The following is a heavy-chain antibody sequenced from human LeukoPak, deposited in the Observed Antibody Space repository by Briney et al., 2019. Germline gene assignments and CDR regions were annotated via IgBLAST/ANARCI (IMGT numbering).Heavy chain of an antibody. V-gene: IGHV3-9*01. J-gene: IGHJ3*02. CDR2: ISWNSGSI. CDR3: AKARAVAALDAFDI. Sequence: GGSLRLSCAASGFTFDDYAMHWVRQAPGKGLEWVSGISWNSGSIGYADSVKGRFTISRDNAKNSLCLQMNSLRAEDTALYYCAKARAVAALDAFDIWGQGTMVTVSS. D-gene: IGHD6-19*01. CDR1: GFTFDDYA.